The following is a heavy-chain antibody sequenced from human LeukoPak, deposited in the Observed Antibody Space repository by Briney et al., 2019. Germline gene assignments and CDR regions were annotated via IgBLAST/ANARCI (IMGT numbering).Heavy chain of an antibody. J-gene: IGHJ3*02. Sequence: SQTLSLTCAISGDSVSSNSAAWNWIRQSPSRGLEWLGRTYYRSKWYNDYAVSVKSRITINPDTSKNQFSLQLNSVTPEDTAVYYCARDRLSYYDFWSGSNAFDIWGQGTMVTVSS. V-gene: IGHV6-1*01. CDR3: ARDRLSYYDFWSGSNAFDI. D-gene: IGHD3-3*01. CDR1: GDSVSSNSAA. CDR2: TYYRSKWYN.